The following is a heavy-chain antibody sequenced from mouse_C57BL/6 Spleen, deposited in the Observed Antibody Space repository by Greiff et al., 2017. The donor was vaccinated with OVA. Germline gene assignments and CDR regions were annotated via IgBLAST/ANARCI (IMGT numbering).Heavy chain of an antibody. CDR1: GYTFTDYN. D-gene: IGHD2-10*02. CDR3: ARSGYGNYLYYAMDY. CDR2: INPNNGGT. Sequence: EVQLVESGPELVKPGASVKIPCKASGYTFTDYNMDWVKQSHGKSLEWIGDINPNNGGTIYNQKFKGKATLTVDKSSSTAYMELRSLTSEDTAVYYCARSGYGNYLYYAMDYWGQGTSVTVSS. V-gene: IGHV1-18*01. J-gene: IGHJ4*01.